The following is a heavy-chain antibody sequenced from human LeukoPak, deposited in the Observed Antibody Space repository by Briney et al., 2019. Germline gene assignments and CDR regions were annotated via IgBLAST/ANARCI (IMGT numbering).Heavy chain of an antibody. Sequence: GGSLRLSCAASGFSNHAMNWLRQAPGKGLEWVSLISGSGTSTHYADSVKGRFTISRDNSNNTLFLQMNSLRAEDTATYYCAKGAQYDFWSGYTLEYFDVWGKGTLVTVSS. D-gene: IGHD3/OR15-3a*01. J-gene: IGHJ4*02. CDR1: GFSNHA. CDR3: AKGAQYDFWSGYTLEYFDV. CDR2: ISGSGTST. V-gene: IGHV3-23*01.